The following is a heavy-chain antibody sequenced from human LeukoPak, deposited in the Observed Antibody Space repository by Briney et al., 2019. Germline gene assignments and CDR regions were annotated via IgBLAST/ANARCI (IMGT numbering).Heavy chain of an antibody. J-gene: IGHJ3*02. CDR3: ARAQDYGDALDI. Sequence: PGGSLRLSWAASGFTFSIYWMHWVHHAPGKGLAGVSRINSDGSSPNYADSVKGRFTISRDNAKNTLYLQMNSLRAEDPPVYYCARAQDYGDALDIWGQGTRVTV. V-gene: IGHV3-74*01. CDR2: INSDGSSP. D-gene: IGHD4-17*01. CDR1: GFTFSIYW.